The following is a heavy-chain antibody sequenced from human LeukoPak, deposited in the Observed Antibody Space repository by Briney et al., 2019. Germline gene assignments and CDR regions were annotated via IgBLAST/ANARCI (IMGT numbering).Heavy chain of an antibody. CDR2: IYYSGST. Sequence: SETLSLTCTVSGGSISSGAYYWSWLRQPPGKGLEWIGYIYYSGSTYYNPSLKSRVIISVDTSKNQFSLKLSSVTAADTAVYYCARVLTMVRGVIYIFDYWGQGTLVTVSS. V-gene: IGHV4-30-4*01. CDR3: ARVLTMVRGVIYIFDY. CDR1: GGSISSGAYY. J-gene: IGHJ4*02. D-gene: IGHD3-10*01.